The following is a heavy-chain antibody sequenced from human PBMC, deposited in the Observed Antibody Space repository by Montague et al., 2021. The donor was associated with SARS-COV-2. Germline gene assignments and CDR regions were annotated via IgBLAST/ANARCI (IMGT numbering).Heavy chain of an antibody. J-gene: IGHJ4*02. V-gene: IGHV4-34*01. Sequence: SETLSLTCAVHGGSFSGYYWSWIRQSPGKGLEWIGEINQSGSTNYNVSLKSRLTMSLDTSKNQVSLKLSSVTAADTAVYYCATSSSRSYYVGLDYWGQGTLVTVTS. CDR2: INQSGST. CDR1: GGSFSGYY. CDR3: ATSSSRSYYVGLDY. D-gene: IGHD3-10*01.